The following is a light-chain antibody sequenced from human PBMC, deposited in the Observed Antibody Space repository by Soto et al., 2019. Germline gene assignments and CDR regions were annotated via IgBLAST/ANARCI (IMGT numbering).Light chain of an antibody. V-gene: IGLV2-14*01. CDR1: SSDVGGYNY. CDR2: DVS. J-gene: IGLJ1*01. Sequence: QSALTQPASVSGSPGQSITISCTGTSSDVGGYNYVSWYQQHPGKVPKVLIYDVSNRPSGVSNRFSGSKSGITAFLTISGLQAEDEADYYCSSFTSSSTQFFGTGTKLTVL. CDR3: SSFTSSSTQF.